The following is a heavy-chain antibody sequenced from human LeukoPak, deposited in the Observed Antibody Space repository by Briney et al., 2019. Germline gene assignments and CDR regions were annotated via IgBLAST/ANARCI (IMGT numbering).Heavy chain of an antibody. CDR3: ARGGFDSRWASDI. J-gene: IGHJ3*02. CDR2: INTNTRTP. V-gene: IGHV7-4-1*02. D-gene: IGHD3-9*01. CDR1: GYTFTRYA. Sequence: ASVTVSCKASGYTFTRYAMNWVRQAPGQGLEWMGWINTNTRTPTYAQGFTGRVVFSLDTSVSTAYLQLSSLKAEDTAVYYCARGGFDSRWASDIWGQGTMVTVSS.